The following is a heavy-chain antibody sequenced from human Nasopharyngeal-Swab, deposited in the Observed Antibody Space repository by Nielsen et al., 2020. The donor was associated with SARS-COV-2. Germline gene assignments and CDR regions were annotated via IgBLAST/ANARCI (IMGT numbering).Heavy chain of an antibody. Sequence: GGSLRLSCAASGFTFNNYNFNWVRQAPGKGLEWVSSISSSGSYIYYADSVKGRFTISRDNAKNSLYLQMNSLRAEDTAVYYCARDELDYDFWSAYFMDVWGQGTTVTVSS. CDR1: GFTFNNYN. CDR3: ARDELDYDFWSAYFMDV. CDR2: ISSSGSYI. D-gene: IGHD3-3*01. J-gene: IGHJ6*02. V-gene: IGHV3-21*01.